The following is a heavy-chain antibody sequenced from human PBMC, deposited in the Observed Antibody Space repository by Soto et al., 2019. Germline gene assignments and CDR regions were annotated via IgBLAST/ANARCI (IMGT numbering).Heavy chain of an antibody. CDR3: ARRHDYGDYVLANWFDP. Sequence: ASVKVSCKASGYTFTSYGISWVRQAPGQGLEWMGWISAYNGNTNYAQKLQGRVTMTTDTSTSTAYMELRSLRSDDTAVYYCARRHDYGDYVLANWFDPWGQGTLVTVSS. J-gene: IGHJ5*02. CDR1: GYTFTSYG. D-gene: IGHD4-17*01. V-gene: IGHV1-18*01. CDR2: ISAYNGNT.